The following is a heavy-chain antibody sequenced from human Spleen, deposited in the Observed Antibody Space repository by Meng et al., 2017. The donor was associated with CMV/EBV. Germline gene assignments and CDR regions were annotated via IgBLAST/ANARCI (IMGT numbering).Heavy chain of an antibody. CDR3: ARDASDFDSSGYYNTWFDP. D-gene: IGHD3-22*01. CDR1: GYAFTSYY. CDR2: INPTAGST. J-gene: IGHJ5*02. Sequence: ASVKVSCKASGYAFTSYYMHWVRQAPGQGLEWMGVINPTAGSTTYAQNFQGRVTMTSDTSTSTVYMELSSLRSGDTAVYYCARDASDFDSSGYYNTWFDPWGQGTLVTVSS. V-gene: IGHV1-46*01.